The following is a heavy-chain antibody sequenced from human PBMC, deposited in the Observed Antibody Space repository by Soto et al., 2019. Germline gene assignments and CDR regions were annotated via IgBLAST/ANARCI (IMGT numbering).Heavy chain of an antibody. CDR1: GGSMSKFY. CDR3: VRDGSKTLRDCFDP. D-gene: IGHD4-17*01. J-gene: IGHJ5*02. V-gene: IGHV4-4*07. Sequence: PSVTLSLTCSVSGGSMSKFYWSWIRKTAGKRLEWMGRVYATGTSDYNPSLRSRIAMSVDISKKTFSLRLRSVTAADTGVYYCVRDGSKTLRDCFDPRGQGILVTVSS. CDR2: VYATGTS.